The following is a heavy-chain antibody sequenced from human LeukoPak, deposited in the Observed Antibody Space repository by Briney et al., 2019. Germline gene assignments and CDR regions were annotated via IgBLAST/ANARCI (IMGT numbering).Heavy chain of an antibody. V-gene: IGHV3-48*01. Sequence: QPGGSLRLSCAASGFSFSSYAMHWVRQAPGKGLEWVAYISSSSSLIYYAGSVKGRFTVSRDSAKRSLYLQMNSLRAEDTAVYYCARDGNRDGDMDVWGKGTTVTVSS. CDR2: ISSSSSLI. J-gene: IGHJ6*03. CDR3: ARDGNRDGDMDV. CDR1: GFSFSSYA. D-gene: IGHD1-1*01.